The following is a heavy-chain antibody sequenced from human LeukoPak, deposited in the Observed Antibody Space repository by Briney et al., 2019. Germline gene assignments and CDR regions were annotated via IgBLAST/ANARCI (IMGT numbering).Heavy chain of an antibody. D-gene: IGHD2-15*01. Sequence: GASVKVSCKASGYTFTGYYMHWVRQAPGQGLEWMGRIMPFLDVANYAPKFQGRVTLTADKSTSTAYMELSDLKSEDTAVYYCARDHCSGGSCHGGHWGQGTLVTVSS. CDR1: GYTFTGYY. V-gene: IGHV1-69*04. CDR3: ARDHCSGGSCHGGH. J-gene: IGHJ4*02. CDR2: IMPFLDVA.